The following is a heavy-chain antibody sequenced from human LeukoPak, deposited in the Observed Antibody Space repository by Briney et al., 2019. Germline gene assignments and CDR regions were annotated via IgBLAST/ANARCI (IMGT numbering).Heavy chain of an antibody. CDR2: MGGSGGST. CDR1: GFTFSSYA. D-gene: IGHD3-3*01. V-gene: IGHV3-23*01. CDR3: AKGYYDFWSGVYYYYYYMDV. J-gene: IGHJ6*03. Sequence: GGSLRLPCAASGFTFSSYAMSWVRQAPGKGLEWVSAMGGSGGSTYYADSVKGRFTISRDNSKNTLYLQMNSLRAEDTAVYYCAKGYYDFWSGVYYYYYYMDVWGKGTTVTVSS.